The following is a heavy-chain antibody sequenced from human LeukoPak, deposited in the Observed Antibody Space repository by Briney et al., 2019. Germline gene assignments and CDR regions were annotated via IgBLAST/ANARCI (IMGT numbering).Heavy chain of an antibody. CDR1: GGSISSYY. J-gene: IGHJ6*03. D-gene: IGHD1-14*01. Sequence: SETLSLTCTVSGGSISSYYWSWIRQPPGKGLEWIGYIYYSGSTNYKPSLKSRVTISVDTSKNQFSLKLSSVTAADTAVYYCARDRSAEYMDVWGKGTTVTISS. CDR2: IYYSGST. V-gene: IGHV4-59*01. CDR3: ARDRSAEYMDV.